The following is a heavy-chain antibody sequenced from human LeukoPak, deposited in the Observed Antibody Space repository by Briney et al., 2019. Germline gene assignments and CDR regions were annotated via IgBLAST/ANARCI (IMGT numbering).Heavy chain of an antibody. CDR3: ARDDPYGSPFDD. V-gene: IGHV4-59*01. CDR2: IYYTGST. J-gene: IGHJ4*02. D-gene: IGHD3-10*01. Sequence: PSETLSLTCTVSGGSISSYYWSWIRQPPGKGLEWIGYIYYTGSTNYNPSLKSRVTISVDTSKNQFSLKLSSVTAADTAVYYCARDDPYGSPFDDWGQGTLVTVSS. CDR1: GGSISSYY.